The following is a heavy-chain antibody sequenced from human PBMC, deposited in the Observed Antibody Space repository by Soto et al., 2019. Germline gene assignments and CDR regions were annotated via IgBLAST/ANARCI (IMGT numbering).Heavy chain of an antibody. CDR1: GASINVFY. Sequence: PSETLSLTCSVSGASINVFYWSWIRQTPGKGLEWVGFMYYSETTKYNPSLKGRVYMSLDTSKNQVSLHLKSVTAADTAVYYCARANSSTWYKLEYKWFDPWGQGTQVTVSS. V-gene: IGHV4-59*01. CDR2: MYYSETT. CDR3: ARANSSTWYKLEYKWFDP. D-gene: IGHD6-13*01. J-gene: IGHJ5*02.